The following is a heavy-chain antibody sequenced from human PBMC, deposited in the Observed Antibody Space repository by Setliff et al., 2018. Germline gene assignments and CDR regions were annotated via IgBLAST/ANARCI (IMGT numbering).Heavy chain of an antibody. D-gene: IGHD3-16*01. CDR2: IYSGDRDT. CDR3: AKPQVELRWGFES. CDR1: GFTFGDYA. V-gene: IGHV3-23*03. Sequence: GGSLRLSCTTSGFTFGDYAMTWVRQAPGKGLEWVSTIYSGDRDTFYTDSVKGRFTIFRDGSTNTLYLQMTSLRVEDTAVYYCAKPQVELRWGFESWGQGTLVTVSS. J-gene: IGHJ4*02.